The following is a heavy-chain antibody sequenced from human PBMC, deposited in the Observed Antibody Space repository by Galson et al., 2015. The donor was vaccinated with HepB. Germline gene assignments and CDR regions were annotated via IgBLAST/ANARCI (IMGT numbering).Heavy chain of an antibody. J-gene: IGHJ4*02. CDR3: ARDVRASYYYDSSGYYSFDY. CDR1: GFTFSSYS. CDR2: ISSSSSTI. V-gene: IGHV3-48*04. Sequence: SLRLSCAASGFTFSSYSINWVRQAPGKGLEWVSYISSSSSTIYYADSVKDRFTISRDNAKNSLYLQMNSLRAEDTAVYYCARDVRASYYYDSSGYYSFDYWGQGTLVTVSS. D-gene: IGHD3-22*01.